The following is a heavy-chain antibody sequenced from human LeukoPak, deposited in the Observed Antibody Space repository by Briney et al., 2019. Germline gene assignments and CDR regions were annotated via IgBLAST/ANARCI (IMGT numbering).Heavy chain of an antibody. CDR3: ARGEYSSSDY. J-gene: IGHJ4*02. D-gene: IGHD6-13*01. CDR1: GYIFTGYY. V-gene: IGHV1-2*02. CDR2: INPNSGDT. Sequence: GASVKVSCKASGYIFTGYYMHGVRQAPGQGLEWMGWINPNSGDTNYAQKFQGRVTMTRDTSISTAYLELSRLRSDDTVVYYCARGEYSSSDYWGQGTLVTVSS.